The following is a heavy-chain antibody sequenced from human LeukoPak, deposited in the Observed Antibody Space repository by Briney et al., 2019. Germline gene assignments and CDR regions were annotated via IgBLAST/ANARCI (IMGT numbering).Heavy chain of an antibody. J-gene: IGHJ6*02. CDR2: IIPIFGTA. V-gene: IGHV1-69*13. CDR1: GGTFSSYA. D-gene: IGHD3-3*01. Sequence: GASVKVSCKASGGTFSSYAISWVRQAPGQGLEWMGGIIPIFGTANYAQKFQGRVTITADESTSTAYMELSSLRSEDTAVYYCARPVAYYDFWSGYSGGYYYYGMDVWGQGTTVTVSS. CDR3: ARPVAYYDFWSGYSGGYYYYGMDV.